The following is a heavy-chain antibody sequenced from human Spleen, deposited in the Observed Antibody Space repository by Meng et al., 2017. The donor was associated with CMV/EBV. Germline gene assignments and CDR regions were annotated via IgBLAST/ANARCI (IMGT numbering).Heavy chain of an antibody. Sequence: YAMRGVRHASWTWLRWLAVISLDGPTTYHADSMECRFTISRDNSKDSLYLEMSSLRPDDTAVYYCARDGGRLVRSLELLLSPFHYWGQGTLVTVSS. CDR1: YA. CDR3: ARDGGRLVRSLELLLSPFHY. D-gene: IGHD3-3*01. V-gene: IGHV3-30*04. J-gene: IGHJ4*02. CDR2: ISLDGPTT.